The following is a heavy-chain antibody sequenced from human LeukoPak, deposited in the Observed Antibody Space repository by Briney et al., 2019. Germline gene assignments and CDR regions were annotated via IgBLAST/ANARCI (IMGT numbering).Heavy chain of an antibody. D-gene: IGHD3-3*01. Sequence: SETLSLTCTVSGGSISSSSYYWGWIRQPPGKGLEWIGSIYYSGSTYYNPSLKSRVTISVDTSKNQFSLKLSSVTAADTAVYYCARIPVYDFWSGLYYFDYWGQGTLVTVSS. J-gene: IGHJ4*02. CDR1: GGSISSSSYY. CDR2: IYYSGST. V-gene: IGHV4-39*01. CDR3: ARIPVYDFWSGLYYFDY.